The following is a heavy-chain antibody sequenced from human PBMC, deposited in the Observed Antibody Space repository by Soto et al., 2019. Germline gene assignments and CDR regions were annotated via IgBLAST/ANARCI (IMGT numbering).Heavy chain of an antibody. V-gene: IGHV3-23*01. J-gene: IGHJ4*02. CDR3: AKGSPDSRAYHFFFDY. CDR2: ISGSGADT. CDR1: GFTFSNYG. D-gene: IGHD3-22*01. Sequence: EVQLLESGGGLVQPGGSLRLSCAASGFTFSNYGMSWVRQAPGKGLEWVSAISGSGADTNYADSVKGRFTISRDNSKITLFLQMNSLRAEDMAVYYCAKGSPDSRAYHFFFDYWGQGTLVTVSS.